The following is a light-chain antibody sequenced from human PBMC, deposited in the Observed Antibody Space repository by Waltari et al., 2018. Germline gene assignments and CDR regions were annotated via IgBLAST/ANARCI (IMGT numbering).Light chain of an antibody. CDR2: DAS. Sequence: EIVLTQSPATLSLSPGERATLSCRASQSVNSYLAWYQQKPGQAPRLLIYDASNRATGIPARFSGSGSETDFTLTISSLEPEDFAVYYCQQRRAFGQGTKVEIK. CDR3: QQRRA. CDR1: QSVNSY. V-gene: IGKV3-11*01. J-gene: IGKJ1*01.